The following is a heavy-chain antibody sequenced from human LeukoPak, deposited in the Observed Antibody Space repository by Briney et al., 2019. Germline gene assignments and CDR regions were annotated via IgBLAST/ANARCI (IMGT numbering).Heavy chain of an antibody. CDR1: GFTFSSYW. J-gene: IGHJ4*02. D-gene: IGHD2-8*02. V-gene: IGHV3-7*01. Sequence: GGSLGLSCAASGFTFSSYWMSWVRQAPGKGLEWVANIKQDGSEKYYVDSVKGRFTISRDNAKNSLYLQMNSLRAEDTAVYYCARDPMVVYDLEIDYWGQGTLVTVSS. CDR2: IKQDGSEK. CDR3: ARDPMVVYDLEIDY.